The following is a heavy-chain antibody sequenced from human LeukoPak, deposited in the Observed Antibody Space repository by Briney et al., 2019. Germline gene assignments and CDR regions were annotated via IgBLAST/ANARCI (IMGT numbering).Heavy chain of an antibody. CDR3: ARLLSGWYLADY. Sequence: PGGSLRLSCAASGFTFNNYGMHWVRQAPGKGLEWVAVIWYDGSNRYYADSVKGRFTISRDNSKNTLYLQMNSLRAEDTAIYYCARLLSGWYLADYWGQGTLVTVSS. V-gene: IGHV3-33*01. CDR2: IWYDGSNR. J-gene: IGHJ4*02. CDR1: GFTFNNYG. D-gene: IGHD6-19*01.